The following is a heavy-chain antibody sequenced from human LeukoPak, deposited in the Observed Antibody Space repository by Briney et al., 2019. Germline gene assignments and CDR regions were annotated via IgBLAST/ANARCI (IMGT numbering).Heavy chain of an antibody. Sequence: TGGSLRLSCAASGFTFSSYAMSWVRQAPGKGLEWVSAISGSGGSTYYADSVKGRFTISRDNSKNTLYLQMNSLRAEDTAVYYCASSIRAIVVVPAAICWGQGTLVTVSS. CDR3: ASSIRAIVVVPAAIC. CDR1: GFTFSSYA. D-gene: IGHD2-2*01. J-gene: IGHJ4*02. V-gene: IGHV3-23*01. CDR2: ISGSGGST.